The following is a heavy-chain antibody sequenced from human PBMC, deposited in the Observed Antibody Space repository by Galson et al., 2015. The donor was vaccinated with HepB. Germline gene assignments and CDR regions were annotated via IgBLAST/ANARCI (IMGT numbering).Heavy chain of an antibody. Sequence: SLRLSCAASGFTFSSYGMHWVGQARGKGLEWVAVIWYDGSNKYYADSVKGRFTISRDNSKNTLYLQMNSLRAEDTAVYYCARDDGALQEGTMVPDYWGQGTLVTVSS. D-gene: IGHD3-10*01. CDR3: ARDDGALQEGTMVPDY. J-gene: IGHJ4*02. CDR1: GFTFSSYG. CDR2: IWYDGSNK. V-gene: IGHV3-33*01.